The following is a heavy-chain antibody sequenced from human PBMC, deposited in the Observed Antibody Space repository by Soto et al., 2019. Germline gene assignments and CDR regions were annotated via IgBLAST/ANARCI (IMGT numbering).Heavy chain of an antibody. Sequence: EVQLLESGGGLVQPGGSLRLSCAASGFTFSSYAMSWVRQAPGKGLEWVSAISGSGGSTYYADSVKGRFTISRDNSKNTLYLQMNSLRAEDTAVYYCAKDFGSGYDFYYYYMDVWGKGTTVTVSS. D-gene: IGHD5-12*01. CDR1: GFTFSSYA. CDR2: ISGSGGST. J-gene: IGHJ6*03. CDR3: AKDFGSGYDFYYYYMDV. V-gene: IGHV3-23*01.